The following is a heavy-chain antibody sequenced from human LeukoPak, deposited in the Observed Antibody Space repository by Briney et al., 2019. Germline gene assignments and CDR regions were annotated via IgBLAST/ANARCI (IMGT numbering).Heavy chain of an antibody. CDR3: ARGSGWYPGPLFDY. V-gene: IGHV3-64*01. J-gene: IGHJ4*02. CDR1: GFTFSSYG. D-gene: IGHD6-19*01. Sequence: GGSLRLSCAAPGFTFSSYGMHWVRQAPGKGLEYVSGLTSTGGRTNYANSVKGRFTISRDNSRNTLFLQMDRLRDEDMAVYYCARGSGWYPGPLFDYWGQGTLVTVSS. CDR2: LTSTGGRT.